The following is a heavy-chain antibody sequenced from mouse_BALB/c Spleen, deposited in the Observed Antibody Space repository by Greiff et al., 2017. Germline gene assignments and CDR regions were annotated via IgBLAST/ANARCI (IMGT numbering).Heavy chain of an antibody. CDR1: GYAFTNYL. Sequence: QVQLQQSGAELVRPGTSVKVSCKASGYAFTNYLIEWVKQRPGQGLEWIGVINPGSGGTNYNEKFKGKATLTADKSSSTAYMQLSSLTSDDSAVYFCARSRRFYFDYWGQGTTLTVSS. D-gene: IGHD2-14*01. J-gene: IGHJ2*01. CDR2: INPGSGGT. CDR3: ARSRRFYFDY. V-gene: IGHV1-54*01.